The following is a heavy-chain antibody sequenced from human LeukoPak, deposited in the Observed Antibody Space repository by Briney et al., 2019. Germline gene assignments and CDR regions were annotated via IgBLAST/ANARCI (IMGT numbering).Heavy chain of an antibody. J-gene: IGHJ5*02. CDR2: IRAYNDNT. D-gene: IGHD2-2*01. CDR3: ARGCSSATCYHGIGWFDP. CDR1: GYTFTNYG. V-gene: IGHV1-18*01. Sequence: ASVKVSCKASGYTFTNYGINWVRQAPGQGLEWMGWIRAYNDNTNYAQKLQGRVTMTTDTSTSTASIELRSLRSDDTAVYYCARGCSSATCYHGIGWFDPWGQGTLVTVSS.